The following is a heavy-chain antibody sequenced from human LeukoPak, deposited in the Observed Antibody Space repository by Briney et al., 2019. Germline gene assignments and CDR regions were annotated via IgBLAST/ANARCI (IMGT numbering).Heavy chain of an antibody. CDR1: GFTFSSYA. CDR3: AGGWFALDY. Sequence: PGGSLRLSCAASGFTFSSYAMSWLRPAPGKGLVWVSRINSDGSSTSYADSVKGRFTISRDNAKNTLYLQMNSLRAEDTAVYYCAGGWFALDYWGQGTLVTVSS. CDR2: INSDGSST. V-gene: IGHV3-74*01. J-gene: IGHJ4*02. D-gene: IGHD6-19*01.